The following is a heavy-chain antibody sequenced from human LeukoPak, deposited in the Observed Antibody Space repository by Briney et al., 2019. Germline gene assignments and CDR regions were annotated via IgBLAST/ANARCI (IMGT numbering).Heavy chain of an antibody. J-gene: IGHJ4*02. V-gene: IGHV1-3*04. D-gene: IGHD5-18*01. Sequence: ASVKVSCRASGYTLTTYAIHWVRQAPGQSLEWMGWINTGNGNTKYLEKLQDRVTITRDTSASTAYMELSSLRSEDTAVYYCARGGYIYGFDRWGQGTLVTVSS. CDR3: ARGGYIYGFDR. CDR2: INTGNGNT. CDR1: GYTLTTYA.